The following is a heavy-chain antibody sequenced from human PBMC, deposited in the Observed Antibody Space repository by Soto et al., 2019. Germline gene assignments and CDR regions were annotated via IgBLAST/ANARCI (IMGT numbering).Heavy chain of an antibody. CDR2: ISYDGSNK. Sequence: GGSLRLSCAASGFTFSSYAMHWVRQAPGKGLEWVAVISYDGSNKYYADSVKGRFTTSRDNSKNTLDLQMNSLRSDDTAVYYCAKASSRPWYFDYWGQGTLVTVSS. V-gene: IGHV3-30-3*01. CDR1: GFTFSSYA. D-gene: IGHD6-13*01. CDR3: AKASSRPWYFDY. J-gene: IGHJ4*02.